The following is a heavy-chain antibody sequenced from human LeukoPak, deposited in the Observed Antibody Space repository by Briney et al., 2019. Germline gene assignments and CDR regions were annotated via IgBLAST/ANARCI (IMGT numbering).Heavy chain of an antibody. CDR3: ARQGYNSTWDRYLAY. CDR2: IYPGDSDV. J-gene: IGHJ4*02. CDR1: GYNFSNYW. V-gene: IGHV5-51*01. D-gene: IGHD6-13*01. Sequence: GESLKISCKGSGYNFSNYWIGWVRQMPGKGLEWMGIIYPGDSDVRYRPSFQGQVTISADKSISTAYLQWSSLQASDTAMYYCARQGYNSTWDRYLAYWGQGTQVTVSS.